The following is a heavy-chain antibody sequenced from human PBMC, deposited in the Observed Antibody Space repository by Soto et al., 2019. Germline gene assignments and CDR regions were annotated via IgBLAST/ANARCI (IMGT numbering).Heavy chain of an antibody. CDR1: GYTFTSYG. J-gene: IGHJ2*01. D-gene: IGHD6-6*01. CDR2: ISAYNGNT. Sequence: DSVKVSCKASGYTFTSYGISWVRQAPGQGLEWMGWISAYNGNTNYAQKLQGRVTMTTDTSTSTAYMELRSLRSDDTAVYYCARQAKGPGDSSSSYWYFDLWGRGTLVTVSS. CDR3: ARQAKGPGDSSSSYWYFDL. V-gene: IGHV1-18*01.